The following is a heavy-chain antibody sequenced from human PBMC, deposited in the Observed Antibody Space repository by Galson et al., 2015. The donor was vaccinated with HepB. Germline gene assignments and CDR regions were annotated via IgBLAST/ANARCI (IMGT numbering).Heavy chain of an antibody. V-gene: IGHV3-11*01. CDR2: ISSSGSTI. J-gene: IGHJ4*02. D-gene: IGHD6-13*01. Sequence: SLRLSCAASGFTLSDYFMSWIRQAPGKGLEWVSYISSSGSTIYYADSVRGRFTISRDNARDSLYLQMNSLRAEDTAVYYCARESAYSSDYWGQGTLVTVSS. CDR1: GFTLSDYF. CDR3: ARESAYSSDY.